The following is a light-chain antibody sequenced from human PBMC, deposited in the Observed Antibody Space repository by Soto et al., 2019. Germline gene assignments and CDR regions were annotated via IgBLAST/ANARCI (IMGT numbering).Light chain of an antibody. CDR2: GAS. Sequence: EILLTQSPGTLSLSPGERATLSCRASQSVSSSYLAWYQQKPGQAPRLLIYGASSRATGIPDRFSGSGSGTDFTLTISRLEPEDFAVYYCQQYGSSLPITFGQGRRLAIK. V-gene: IGKV3-20*01. CDR3: QQYGSSLPIT. J-gene: IGKJ5*01. CDR1: QSVSSSY.